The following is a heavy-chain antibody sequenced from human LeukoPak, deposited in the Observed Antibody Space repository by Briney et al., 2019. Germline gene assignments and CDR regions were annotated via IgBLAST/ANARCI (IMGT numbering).Heavy chain of an antibody. J-gene: IGHJ3*02. Sequence: ASVKVSCKASGYIFTGHYMNWVRQVPGQGLEWMGRINPKTGGTNYAQNFQGRVTMTRDTSISTTYMELSRLRPDDMAVYYCARVGDGLNDGFDIWGQGTMVTVSS. CDR3: ARVGDGLNDGFDI. CDR1: GYIFTGHY. D-gene: IGHD5-24*01. V-gene: IGHV1-2*06. CDR2: INPKTGGT.